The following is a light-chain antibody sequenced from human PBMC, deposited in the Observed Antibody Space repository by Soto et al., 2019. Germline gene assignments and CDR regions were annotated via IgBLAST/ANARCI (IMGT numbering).Light chain of an antibody. CDR1: SSNIGAGYD. V-gene: IGLV1-40*01. CDR2: GNS. J-gene: IGLJ3*02. CDR3: QSYDSSLSGWV. Sequence: QSVLTQPPSVSGAPGQRVTISCTGSSSNIGAGYDVHWYQQLPGTAPKLLIYGNSNRPSGVPDRFSGSKSGTSASLPITGLQAEDEADYYCQSYDSSLSGWVFGGGTMLTVL.